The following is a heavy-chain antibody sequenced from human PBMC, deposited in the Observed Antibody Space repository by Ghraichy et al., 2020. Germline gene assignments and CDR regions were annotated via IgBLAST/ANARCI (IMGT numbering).Heavy chain of an antibody. CDR3: ARGILPIVVVIAIPGWFDP. V-gene: IGHV1-2*06. D-gene: IGHD2-21*01. CDR1: GYTFTGYY. J-gene: IGHJ5*02. Sequence: ASVKVSCKASGYTFTGYYMHWVRQAPGQGLEWMGRINPNSGGTNYAQKFQGRVTMTRDTSISTAYMELSRLRSDDTAVYYCARGILPIVVVIAIPGWFDPWGQGTLVTVSS. CDR2: INPNSGGT.